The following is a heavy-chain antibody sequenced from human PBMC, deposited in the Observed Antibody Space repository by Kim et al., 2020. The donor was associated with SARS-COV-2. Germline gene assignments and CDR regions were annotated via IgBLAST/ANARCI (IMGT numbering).Heavy chain of an antibody. CDR3: ARGPSCSGSWFDR. V-gene: IGHV4-59*01. J-gene: IGHJ5*02. Sequence: SETLSLTCTVSGVSISGYYWSWIRQPPGKGLEWIGYMYYSGNTNYNPSLKSRVIISVDTSKNQFSLKLSSVTAEDTAVYYCARGPSCSGSWFDRWGQGTL. CDR1: GVSISGYY. D-gene: IGHD3-10*02. CDR2: MYYSGNT.